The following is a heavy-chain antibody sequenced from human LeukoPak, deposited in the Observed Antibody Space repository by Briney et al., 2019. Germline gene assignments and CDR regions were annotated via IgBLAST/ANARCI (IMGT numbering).Heavy chain of an antibody. CDR1: GGSFSGYY. J-gene: IGHJ4*02. CDR3: ARARRGIRTLGY. D-gene: IGHD1-1*01. V-gene: IGHV4-34*01. CDR2: INHSGST. Sequence: SETLSLTCAVYGGSFSGYYWSWIRQPLGKGLEWIGEINHSGSTNYNPSLKSRVTISVDTSKNQFSLKLSSVTAADTAVYYCARARRGIRTLGYWGQGTLVTVSS.